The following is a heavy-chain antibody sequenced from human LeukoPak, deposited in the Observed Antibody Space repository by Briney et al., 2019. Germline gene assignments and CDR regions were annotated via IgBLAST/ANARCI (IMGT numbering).Heavy chain of an antibody. J-gene: IGHJ4*02. CDR1: GFTFRNYW. Sequence: GGSLRLSCAASGFTFRNYWMSWVRQAPGKGLEFVANIKQEGSEKYYVDSVKGRFTISRDNAKNSLYLQMNGLRAEDTAVYYCAANGGPFDFWGQGTLVTVSS. CDR3: AANGGPFDF. D-gene: IGHD4-23*01. CDR2: IKQEGSEK. V-gene: IGHV3-7*05.